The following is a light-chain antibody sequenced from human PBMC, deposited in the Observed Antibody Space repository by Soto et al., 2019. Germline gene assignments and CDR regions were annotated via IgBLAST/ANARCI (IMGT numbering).Light chain of an antibody. CDR1: QRINKW. CDR3: LQLNTYPWT. CDR2: AAS. Sequence: DIRMTQYPSTLSGSIGDRVTITRGASQRINKWLDWHQQKKGKAPKRLIYAASTLQSGVPSRLRGSGSGTEFTLTISSMQTEDVATYYCLQLNTYPWTFGQGTQVDIK. V-gene: IGKV1-17*01. J-gene: IGKJ1*01.